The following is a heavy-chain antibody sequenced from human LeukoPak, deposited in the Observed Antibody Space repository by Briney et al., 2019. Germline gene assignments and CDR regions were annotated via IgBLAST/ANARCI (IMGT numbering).Heavy chain of an antibody. CDR1: GGSISSYY. J-gene: IGHJ4*02. D-gene: IGHD3-9*01. V-gene: IGHV4-39*01. CDR2: IYYSGTT. Sequence: SETLSLTCTVSGGSISSYYWGWIRQPPGKGLEWIGSIYYSGTTDYSPSLKSRVTISVDTSKNQFSLKLTSVIAADTAVYYCARLGPYYDILTGIGYWGQGTLVTVSS. CDR3: ARLGPYYDILTGIGY.